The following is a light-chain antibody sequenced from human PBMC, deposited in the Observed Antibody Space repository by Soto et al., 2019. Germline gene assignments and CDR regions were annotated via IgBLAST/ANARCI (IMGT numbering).Light chain of an antibody. V-gene: IGKV1-5*03. CDR1: QSIRSW. J-gene: IGKJ1*01. CDR2: KAS. CDR3: QQYSTSYRT. Sequence: DMQMTQSPSTLSASVGDRVTITCRASQSIRSWLAWYQQKPGKAPKLLIYKASNLESGVPSRFSGSGSGTEFTLTISSLQPDDFATYYCQQYSTSYRTFGQGTRVEIK.